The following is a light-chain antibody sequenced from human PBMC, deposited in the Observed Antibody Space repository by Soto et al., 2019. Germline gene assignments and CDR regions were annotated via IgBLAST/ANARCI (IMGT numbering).Light chain of an antibody. CDR1: QGIGNS. CDR3: QNHNSAPLT. CDR2: TAS. V-gene: IGKV1-27*01. J-gene: IGKJ4*01. Sequence: DIQMTQSPSSLSASVGDRVTITCRASQGIGNSLAWYQQRPGKLPKLLIYTASTLHSGVPSRFSGSGSGTYFTLTISSLQPEDVATYYCQNHNSAPLTFGGGTKVEIK.